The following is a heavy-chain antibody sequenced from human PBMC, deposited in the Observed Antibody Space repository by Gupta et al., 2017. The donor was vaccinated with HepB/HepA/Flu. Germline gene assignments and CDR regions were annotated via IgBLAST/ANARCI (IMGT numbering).Heavy chain of an antibody. V-gene: IGHV3-23*01. Sequence: EVQLLESGGDLVQLGGSLRLSCAAAGFRFSSHAMSWVRQAPGKGPEWVSEISGSGGNTYYADSVKGRFSISRDNSKSTLYLQMNSLKVEDTAVYYCAKDLTGTYGDYFDYWGQGTPVAVSA. D-gene: IGHD1-20*01. CDR1: GFRFSSHA. CDR3: AKDLTGTYGDYFDY. CDR2: ISGSGGNT. J-gene: IGHJ4*02.